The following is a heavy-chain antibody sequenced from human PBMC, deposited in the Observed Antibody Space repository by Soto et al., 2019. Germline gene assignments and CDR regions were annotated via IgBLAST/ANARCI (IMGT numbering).Heavy chain of an antibody. V-gene: IGHV4-34*01. CDR3: ARGRGGFITIFGVVTLCYYYGMDV. D-gene: IGHD3-3*01. CDR1: GGSFSWYY. CDR2: INHSGST. J-gene: IGHJ6*02. Sequence: SETLSRTCAVYGGSFSWYYWSWIRQPPGKGLEWIGEINHSGSTNYNPSLKSRVTISVDTSKNQFSLKLSSVTAADTAVYYCARGRGGFITIFGVVTLCYYYGMDVWGQGTTVTVSS.